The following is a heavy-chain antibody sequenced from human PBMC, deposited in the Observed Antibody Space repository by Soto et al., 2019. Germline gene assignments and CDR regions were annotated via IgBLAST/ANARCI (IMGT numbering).Heavy chain of an antibody. CDR3: ARPDIVAAIGGALDC. J-gene: IGHJ4*02. D-gene: IGHD5-12*01. Sequence: QVQLVESGGGVVQPARSLRLSCEASGFTFSNYGMHWVRQAPGKGLEWVAVIWNDGTSRYYTDSVKGRFTISRDNSKNTLFLQMNNLRAEDTAVYYCARPDIVAAIGGALDCWGQGTLVTVSS. CDR2: IWNDGTSR. V-gene: IGHV3-33*01. CDR1: GFTFSNYG.